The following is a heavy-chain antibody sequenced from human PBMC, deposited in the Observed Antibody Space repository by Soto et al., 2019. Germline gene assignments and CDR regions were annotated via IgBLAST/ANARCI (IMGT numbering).Heavy chain of an antibody. J-gene: IGHJ6*04. CDR3: ARDRGTDQLLYYYYGMDV. D-gene: IGHD2-2*02. V-gene: IGHV6-1*01. CDR2: TYYRSKWYN. CDR1: GDIVSSNSAA. Sequence: PSQTLSLTCVISGDIVSSNSAAWNWIRQSPSRGLEWLGRTYYRSKWYNDYAVSVKSRITINPDTSKNQSPLQLNSVTPEDTAVYYCARDRGTDQLLYYYYGMDVRGKGTTVTVSS.